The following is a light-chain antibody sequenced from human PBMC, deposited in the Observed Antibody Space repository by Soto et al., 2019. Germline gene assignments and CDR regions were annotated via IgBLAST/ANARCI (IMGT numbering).Light chain of an antibody. CDR1: SSDVGGYNY. V-gene: IGLV2-14*03. CDR3: NSYTASRTLV. Sequence: QSALAQPASVSGSPGQSITISCTGTSSDVGGYNYVSWYQHHPGKAPKLLIYNVSDRPSGVSNRFSGSKSGNTASLIISGLQAEDEADYYCNSYTASRTLVFGGGNKLTVL. CDR2: NVS. J-gene: IGLJ2*01.